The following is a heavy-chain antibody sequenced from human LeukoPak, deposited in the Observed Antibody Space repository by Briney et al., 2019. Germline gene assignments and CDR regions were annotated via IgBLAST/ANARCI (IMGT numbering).Heavy chain of an antibody. CDR3: ARARGVSGEIDY. V-gene: IGHV4-59*08. CDR2: IYYSGST. D-gene: IGHD3-10*01. J-gene: IGHJ4*02. CDR1: GGSISTYY. Sequence: PSETLSLTCTVSGGSISTYYWSWIRQPPGKGLEWIGYIYYSGSTNYNPSLKSRFTISVDTSKNQFSLKLSSVTAADTAVYYCARARGVSGEIDYWGQGTLVTVSS.